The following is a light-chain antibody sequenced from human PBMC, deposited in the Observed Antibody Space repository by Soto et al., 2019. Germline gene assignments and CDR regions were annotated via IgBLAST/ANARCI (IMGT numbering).Light chain of an antibody. Sequence: DIQMTQSPSTLSASVGDRVTITCRASQSVSTWLAWYQQKPGKAPQVLISMASTLESGVPSRFSGSGSGTEFTLTISSLQPDDFATYYCQQYTSYPWTFGQGTKVDNK. CDR2: MAS. CDR1: QSVSTW. V-gene: IGKV1-5*03. J-gene: IGKJ1*01. CDR3: QQYTSYPWT.